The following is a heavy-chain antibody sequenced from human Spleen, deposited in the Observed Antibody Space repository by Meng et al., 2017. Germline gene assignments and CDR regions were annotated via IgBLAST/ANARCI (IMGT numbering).Heavy chain of an antibody. CDR1: GFTFNIYA. CDR2: ISGSGHST. D-gene: IGHD3-10*01. Sequence: GESLKISCAASGFTFNIYAMNWVRQVPGKGLEWISAISGSGHSTYHADSVKGRFTISRDNFKNILYLQMNSLRGEDTALYYCAKDLARITVVRGVSGSAFDTWGQGTMVPSPQ. J-gene: IGHJ3*02. V-gene: IGHV3-23*01. CDR3: AKDLARITVVRGVSGSAFDT.